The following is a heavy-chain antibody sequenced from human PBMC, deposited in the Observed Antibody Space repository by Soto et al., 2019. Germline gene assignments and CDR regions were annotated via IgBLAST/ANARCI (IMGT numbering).Heavy chain of an antibody. D-gene: IGHD2-15*01. Sequence: QVQLVQSGAEVKKPGASVKVSCKASGYTFTSYDINWVQQATGQGLEWMGWMNPNSGNTGYAQKFQGRVTMTRNTSLSTAYMELSSLRSVDTAVYYCARSVAHMYRDAFDIWGQGTMVTVSS. J-gene: IGHJ3*02. CDR3: ARSVAHMYRDAFDI. CDR1: GYTFTSYD. V-gene: IGHV1-8*01. CDR2: MNPNSGNT.